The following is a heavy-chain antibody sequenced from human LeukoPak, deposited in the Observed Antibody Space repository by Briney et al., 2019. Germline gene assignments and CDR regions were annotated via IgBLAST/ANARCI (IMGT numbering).Heavy chain of an antibody. J-gene: IGHJ3*01. CDR1: GGSISGTYY. Sequence: SETLSLTCTVSGGSISGTYYWSWIRQPPGKGLEWIGYIYYTGTTDSDPSLKSRVTISLDTSKNQFSLNLSSVTAADTAVYYCARRWVYDKRAFDAWGQGTMVTVSS. D-gene: IGHD3-16*01. V-gene: IGHV4-59*08. CDR3: ARRWVYDKRAFDA. CDR2: IYYTGTT.